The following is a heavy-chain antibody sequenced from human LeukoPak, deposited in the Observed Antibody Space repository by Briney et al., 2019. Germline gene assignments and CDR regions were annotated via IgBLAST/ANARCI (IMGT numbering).Heavy chain of an antibody. CDR1: GFTVSSNY. CDR2: IYSGGST. D-gene: IGHD1-26*01. Sequence: QPGGSLRLSCAASGFTVSSNYMSWVRQAPGKGLEWVSVIYSGGSTYYADSVKGRFTISRDNSKNTLHLQMNSLRAEDTAVYYCAGLIVGATYYYYYYMDVWGKGTTVTVSS. CDR3: AGLIVGATYYYYYYMDV. J-gene: IGHJ6*03. V-gene: IGHV3-53*01.